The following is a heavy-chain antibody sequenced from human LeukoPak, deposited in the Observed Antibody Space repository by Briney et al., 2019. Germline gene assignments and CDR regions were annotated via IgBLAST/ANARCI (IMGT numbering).Heavy chain of an antibody. D-gene: IGHD5-24*01. Sequence: SETLSLTCTVSGGSISSGSCYWSWIRQPAGKGLEWIGRIYTSGSTNYNPSLKSRVTISVDTSKNQFSLKLSSVTAADTAVYYCAREATITDYWGQGTLVTVSS. CDR3: AREATITDY. CDR1: GGSISSGSCY. CDR2: IYTSGST. V-gene: IGHV4-61*02. J-gene: IGHJ4*02.